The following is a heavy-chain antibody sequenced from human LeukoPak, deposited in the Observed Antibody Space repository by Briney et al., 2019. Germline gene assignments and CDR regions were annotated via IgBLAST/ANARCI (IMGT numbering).Heavy chain of an antibody. CDR3: AREGYSSSWYSGAYYYYYGMDG. CDR2: ISGSGANI. V-gene: IGHV3-23*01. Sequence: GGSLTLSCAASGFTFSAYSMTWVSQAPGKGTEWDSTISGSGANIYFADSMKGRFTISRDNATNSLYLQMNSLRAEDTAVYYCAREGYSSSWYSGAYYYYYGMDGWGQGTTVTVSS. D-gene: IGHD6-13*01. J-gene: IGHJ6*02. CDR1: GFTFSAYS.